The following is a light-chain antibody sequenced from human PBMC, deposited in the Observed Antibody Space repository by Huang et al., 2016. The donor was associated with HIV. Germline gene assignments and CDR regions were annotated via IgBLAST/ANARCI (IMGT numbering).Light chain of an antibody. J-gene: IGKJ3*01. Sequence: EIVLTQSPGILSLFPGERATLSCRASQSVTSSYLAWYQQKPGQAPRRLIYGASSRATGVPDRFTGSGSGTDFTLTISRLEPEDFAVYYCQQYGSSPTFGPGTKVDIK. CDR1: QSVTSSY. CDR3: QQYGSSPT. CDR2: GAS. V-gene: IGKV3-20*01.